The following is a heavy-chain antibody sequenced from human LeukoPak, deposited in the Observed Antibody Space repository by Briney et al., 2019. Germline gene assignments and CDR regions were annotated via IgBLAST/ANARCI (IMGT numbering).Heavy chain of an antibody. V-gene: IGHV4-30-2*01. Sequence: SETLSLTCTVSGGSISSGGYYWSWIRQPPGKGLEWVGYIYYGGSTYHNPSLDSRVNMSVHSSKNQFSLNLSSMTAADTAVYFCARGYSNYIDLWGQGTLVTVSS. J-gene: IGHJ4*02. CDR2: IYYGGST. CDR1: GGSISSGGYY. D-gene: IGHD4-11*01. CDR3: ARGYSNYIDL.